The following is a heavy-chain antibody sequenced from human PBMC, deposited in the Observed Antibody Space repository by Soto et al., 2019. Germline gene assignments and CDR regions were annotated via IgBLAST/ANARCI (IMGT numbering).Heavy chain of an antibody. J-gene: IGHJ5*02. CDR3: ASPKIAFYNWFDH. CDR2: IYYSGST. D-gene: IGHD3-3*02. CDR1: GGSISSSSYY. Sequence: SETLSLTCTVSGGSISSSSYYWGWIRQPPGKGLEWIGSIYYSGSTYYNPSLKSRVTISVDTSKNQFSLKLSSVTAADTAVYYCASPKIAFYNWFDHWGQGTLVTSPQ. V-gene: IGHV4-39*01.